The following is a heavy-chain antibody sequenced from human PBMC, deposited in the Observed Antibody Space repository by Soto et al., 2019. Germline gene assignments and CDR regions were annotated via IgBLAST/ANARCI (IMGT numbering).Heavy chain of an antibody. CDR2: IWYDGSNK. CDR1: GFTFSSYG. Sequence: QVQLVESGGGVVQPGRSLRLSCAASGFTFSSYGRHWVRQAADKGLEWVAVIWYDGSNKYYADSVKGRFTISRDNSKNTLYLQMNSLRAEDTAVYYCARDGYCSGGSCYSVPVFHYLGQGTLVTVSS. D-gene: IGHD2-15*01. CDR3: ARDGYCSGGSCYSVPVFHY. V-gene: IGHV3-33*01. J-gene: IGHJ4*02.